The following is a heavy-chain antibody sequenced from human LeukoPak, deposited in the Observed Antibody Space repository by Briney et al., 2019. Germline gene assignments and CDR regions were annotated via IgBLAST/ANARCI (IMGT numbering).Heavy chain of an antibody. CDR3: AKGITYYDFWSGYYTFDY. D-gene: IGHD3-3*01. CDR2: ISGSGGST. J-gene: IGHJ4*02. Sequence: GGSLRLSCAASGFTFSSYSMNWVRQAPGKGLEWVSAISGSGGSTYYADSVKGRFTISRDNSKNTLYLQMNSLRAEDTAVYYCAKGITYYDFWSGYYTFDYWGQGTLVTVSS. V-gene: IGHV3-23*01. CDR1: GFTFSSYS.